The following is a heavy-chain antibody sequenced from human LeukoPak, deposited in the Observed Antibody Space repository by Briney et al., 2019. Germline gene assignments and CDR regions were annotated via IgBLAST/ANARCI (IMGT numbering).Heavy chain of an antibody. Sequence: SETLSLTCTVSGGSISSNYWSWIRQPPGKGLEWIGYIYNSGSTNYNPSLKSRVTISVDTSTNQFSLKLSSATAADTAVYYCARGTGSYSSSMDVWGQGTTVTVSS. CDR1: GGSISSNY. CDR2: IYNSGST. V-gene: IGHV4-59*01. J-gene: IGHJ6*02. CDR3: ARGTGSYSSSMDV. D-gene: IGHD1-26*01.